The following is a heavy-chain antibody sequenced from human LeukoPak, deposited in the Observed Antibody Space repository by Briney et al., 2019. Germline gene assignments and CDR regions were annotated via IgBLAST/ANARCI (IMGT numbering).Heavy chain of an antibody. V-gene: IGHV1-46*01. CDR3: ARDPYSAHFPSIWWFDS. D-gene: IGHD4-11*01. Sequence: ASVTVSFKSSGYPLTSHYIHWLRQAPGQGLEWMGIINPNGGSTTYAQKFQGRLTMTRDTSTSTIYMEMSSLGSEDTALYYCARDPYSAHFPSIWWFDSWGQGTLVTVSS. CDR2: INPNGGST. J-gene: IGHJ5*01. CDR1: GYPLTSHY.